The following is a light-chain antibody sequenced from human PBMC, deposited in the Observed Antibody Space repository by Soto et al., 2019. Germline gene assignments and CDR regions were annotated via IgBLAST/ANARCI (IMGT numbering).Light chain of an antibody. V-gene: IGLV2-8*01. CDR3: SSYAGTNNLHVV. CDR2: EVN. Sequence: QSALTQPPSASGSPGQSVTMPCTGTSSDVGGFDYVSWYLQHPGKAPKLMIYEVNKRPSGVPDRFSGSKSGNTASLTVSGLQAEDEAHYYCSSYAGTNNLHVVFGGGTKVTVL. CDR1: SSDVGGFDY. J-gene: IGLJ2*01.